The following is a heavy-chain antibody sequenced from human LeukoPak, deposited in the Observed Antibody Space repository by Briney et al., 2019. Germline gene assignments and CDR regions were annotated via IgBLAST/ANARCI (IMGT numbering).Heavy chain of an antibody. CDR3: TRSPGWWSLDY. V-gene: IGHV4-4*02. Sequence: SETLSLTCAVSGDSISGANWWNWVRQSPGKGLDWIGEISHGGSTKYSPSLKNRATISKDNSKNQFSLKLNSVTAADTAVYFCTRSPGWWSLDYWGQGALVTVSS. D-gene: IGHD2-8*02. J-gene: IGHJ4*02. CDR1: GDSISGANW. CDR2: ISHGGST.